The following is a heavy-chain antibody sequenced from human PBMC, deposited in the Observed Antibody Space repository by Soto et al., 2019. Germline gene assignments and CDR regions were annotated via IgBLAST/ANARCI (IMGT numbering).Heavy chain of an antibody. J-gene: IGHJ4*01. CDR1: GFTFSSYA. D-gene: IGHD1-26*01. V-gene: IGHV3-23*01. CDR3: ANARCIGSYCY. Sequence: EVQLLESGGGLVQPGGSLRLSCAASGFTFSSYAMSWVRQAPGKGLEWVSAISGSGGSTYYADSVKGRFTISRDNSKKTLYLQMNRRRAEYTAVYYCANARCIGSYCYGGHGTLVNVSS. CDR2: ISGSGGST.